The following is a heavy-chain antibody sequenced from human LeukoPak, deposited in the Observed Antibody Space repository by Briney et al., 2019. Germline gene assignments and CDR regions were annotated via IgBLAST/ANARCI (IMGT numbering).Heavy chain of an antibody. CDR1: GYTFTSYY. J-gene: IGHJ4*02. CDR2: INPSGGST. V-gene: IGHV1-46*01. CDR3: ASDPGGFDWDY. D-gene: IGHD3-9*01. Sequence: GASVKVSCKASGYTFTSYYMHWVRQAPGQGLEWMGIINPSGGSTSYAQKFQGRVTMTRDTSTSTVYTELSSLRSEDTAVYYCASDPGGFDWDYWGQGTLVTVSS.